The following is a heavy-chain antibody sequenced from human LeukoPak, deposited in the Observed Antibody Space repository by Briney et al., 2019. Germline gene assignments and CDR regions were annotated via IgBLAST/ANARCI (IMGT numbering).Heavy chain of an antibody. CDR1: GGSISSSSYY. D-gene: IGHD3-3*01. J-gene: IGHJ4*02. Sequence: PSETLSLTCTVSGGSISSSSYYWGWIRQPPGKGLEWIGSIYYSGSTYYNPSLKSRVTISVDTSKNQFSLKLSSVTAADTAVYYCATDWSGYPSWGQGTLVTVSS. V-gene: IGHV4-39*01. CDR3: ATDWSGYPS. CDR2: IYYSGST.